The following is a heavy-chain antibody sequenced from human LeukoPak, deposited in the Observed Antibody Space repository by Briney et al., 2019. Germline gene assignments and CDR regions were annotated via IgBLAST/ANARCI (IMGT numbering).Heavy chain of an antibody. Sequence: GGSLRLSCAASEFNFGGSWMNWVRQAPGKGLEWVATIKPDGSDKYYVDSVKGRFTISRDNAKNSLYLQMNSLRAEDTAIYYCAKADGPDYGDYSFDYWGQGTLVTVSS. CDR1: EFNFGGSW. V-gene: IGHV3-7*03. J-gene: IGHJ4*02. D-gene: IGHD4-17*01. CDR3: AKADGPDYGDYSFDY. CDR2: IKPDGSDK.